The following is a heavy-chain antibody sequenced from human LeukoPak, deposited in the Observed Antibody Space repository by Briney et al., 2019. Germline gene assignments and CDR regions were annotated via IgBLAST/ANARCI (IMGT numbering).Heavy chain of an antibody. D-gene: IGHD3-10*01. CDR3: ARLGRFGSGRRNWFDP. V-gene: IGHV4-34*01. CDR2: INHSGST. Sequence: PSETLSLTCAVYGGSFSGYYWSWIRQPPGKGLEWIGEINHSGSTNYNPSLKSRVTISVDTSKNQFSLKLSSVTAADTAVYYCARLGRFGSGRRNWFDPWGQGTLVTVSS. CDR1: GGSFSGYY. J-gene: IGHJ5*02.